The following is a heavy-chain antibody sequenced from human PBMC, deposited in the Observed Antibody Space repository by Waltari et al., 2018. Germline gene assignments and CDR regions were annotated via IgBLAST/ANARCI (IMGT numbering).Heavy chain of an antibody. CDR1: GFTFSAYN. D-gene: IGHD3-10*01. V-gene: IGHV3-21*01. CDR3: ARDRRGYFDY. Sequence: EVQLVESGGGLVKPVGSLRLSCDASGFTFSAYNMNWFRLAPGKGLEWVSSISGDSRFIYYADSVNGRFTISSDAAKDSLVLQMNSLRVEDTAIYYCARDRRGYFDYWGQGTLVTVSS. J-gene: IGHJ4*02. CDR2: ISGDSRFI.